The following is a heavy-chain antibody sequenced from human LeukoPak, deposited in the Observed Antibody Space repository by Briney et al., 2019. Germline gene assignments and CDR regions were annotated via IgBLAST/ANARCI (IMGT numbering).Heavy chain of an antibody. D-gene: IGHD6-25*01. CDR2: IDTAGDT. Sequence: GGSLRLSCAASGFTFSSYDMHWVRQATGKGLEWVSAIDTAGDTYYPGSVKGRFTISREDAKNSSYLQMNSLRAGDTAVYYCARVLTVRSGGYDAFDIWGQGTMVTVSS. CDR3: ARVLTVRSGGYDAFDI. J-gene: IGHJ3*02. V-gene: IGHV3-13*01. CDR1: GFTFSSYD.